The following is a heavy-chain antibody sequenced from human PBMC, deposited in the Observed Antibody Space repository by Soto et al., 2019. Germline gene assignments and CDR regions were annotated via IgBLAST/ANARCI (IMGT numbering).Heavy chain of an antibody. J-gene: IGHJ4*02. CDR2: IYYSGST. CDR1: GGSISSCCYY. CDR3: ARAYGDLFDY. Sequence: SETLXLTCTVSGGSISSCCYYWSWIRQHPGKGLEWIGYIYYSGSTYYNPSLKSRVTISVDTSKNQFSLKLSSVTAADTAVYYCARAYGDLFDYWGQGTLVTVSS. D-gene: IGHD4-17*01. V-gene: IGHV4-31*03.